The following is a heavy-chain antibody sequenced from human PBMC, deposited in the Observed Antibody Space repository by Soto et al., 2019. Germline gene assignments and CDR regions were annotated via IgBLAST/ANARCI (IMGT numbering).Heavy chain of an antibody. J-gene: IGHJ4*02. V-gene: IGHV3-23*01. CDR3: AKTASMTIRDCFDH. Sequence: EVQVLESGGGLVQPGGSLRLSCAASGFTFSSYAMSWVRQAPGQGLEWVSAISGSGSNPYYADSVKGRFTISRDNSKNTLYLQMNSLRAEDTALYYCAKTASMTIRDCFDHWSQGTLVTVSS. D-gene: IGHD4-17*01. CDR2: ISGSGSNP. CDR1: GFTFSSYA.